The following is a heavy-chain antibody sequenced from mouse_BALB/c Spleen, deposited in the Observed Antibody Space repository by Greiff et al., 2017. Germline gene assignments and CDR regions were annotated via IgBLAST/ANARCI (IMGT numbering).Heavy chain of an antibody. CDR3: NAEDRTVDFAY. CDR1: GFTIKDYD. V-gene: IGHV14-4*02. CDR2: IDPENGDT. Sequence: EVQLQQSGAELVRSGASVKLSCTASGFTIKDYDMHWVKQRPEQGLEWIGWIDPENGDTEYAPKFQGKATMTADTSSNTAYLQLSSLTSEDTAVYYSNAEDRTVDFAYWGQGTLVTVSA. J-gene: IGHJ3*01. D-gene: IGHD1-1*01.